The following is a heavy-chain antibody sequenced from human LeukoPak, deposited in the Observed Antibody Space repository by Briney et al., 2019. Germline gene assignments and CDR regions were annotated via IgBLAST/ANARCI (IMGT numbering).Heavy chain of an antibody. CDR2: INPSGGST. J-gene: IGHJ4*02. D-gene: IGHD3-22*01. CDR1: GYTFTSYY. CDR3: AAVPLLRNYFDTSGLDY. V-gene: IGHV1-46*01. Sequence: ASVKVSCKASGYTFTSYYMHWVRQAPGQGLEWMGIINPSGGSTSYAQKFRGRVTITADTLTDTAYMDMSGLRSDDTAVYYCAAVPLLRNYFDTSGLDYWGQGTLVTVSS.